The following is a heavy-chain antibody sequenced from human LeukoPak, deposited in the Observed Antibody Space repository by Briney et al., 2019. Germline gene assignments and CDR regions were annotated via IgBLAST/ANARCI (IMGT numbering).Heavy chain of an antibody. CDR3: ARAIGYCTNGVCYTVGDCYYYVDV. D-gene: IGHD2-8*01. CDR1: GGSISSSSYY. V-gene: IGHV4-39*07. Sequence: PSETLSLTCTVSGGSISSSSYYWGWIRQPPGKGLEWIGSIYYSGSTYYNPSLKSRVTISVDTSKNQFSLKLSSVTAADTAVYYCARAIGYCTNGVCYTVGDCYYYVDVWGKGTTVTVSS. J-gene: IGHJ6*03. CDR2: IYYSGST.